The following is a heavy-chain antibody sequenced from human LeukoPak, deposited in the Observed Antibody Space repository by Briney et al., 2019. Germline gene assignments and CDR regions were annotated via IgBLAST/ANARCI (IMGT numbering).Heavy chain of an antibody. Sequence: ASVKVSCKASGYTFTSYDINWVRQATGQGLEWMGWMNPNSGNTGYAQKFQGRVTMTRNTSISTAYMELSSLRSEDTAVYYCAKVFGSPYYYYMDVWGKGTTVTVSS. V-gene: IGHV1-8*01. J-gene: IGHJ6*03. D-gene: IGHD3-16*01. CDR1: GYTFTSYD. CDR2: MNPNSGNT. CDR3: AKVFGSPYYYYMDV.